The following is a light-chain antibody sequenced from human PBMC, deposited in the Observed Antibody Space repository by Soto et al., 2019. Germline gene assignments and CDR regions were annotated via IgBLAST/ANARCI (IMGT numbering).Light chain of an antibody. Sequence: EIVMTQSPATLSVSPGERATLSCRASQSVSIDLAWYQQTPGQAPRLLIYGASTRATGIPVRFSGSGSGTDFTLTISGLQPEDFATYYCQQLSRYPSTFGGGTKVDIK. V-gene: IGKV3-15*01. CDR2: GAS. CDR1: QSVSID. J-gene: IGKJ4*01. CDR3: QQLSRYPST.